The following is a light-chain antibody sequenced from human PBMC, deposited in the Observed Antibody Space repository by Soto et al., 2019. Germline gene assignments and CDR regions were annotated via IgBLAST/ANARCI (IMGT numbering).Light chain of an antibody. V-gene: IGLV4-69*01. CDR3: QTWGTGILV. CDR1: SGHNSYA. J-gene: IGLJ3*02. CDR2: LNSDGSH. Sequence: QSVLTQSPSASASLGASVKLTCALSSGHNSYAIAWHQQQPEKGPRALMKLNSDGSHTRGDGIPDRFSGSSSGAERYLTISSLQSEDEADYYCQTWGTGILVFGGGTKLTVL.